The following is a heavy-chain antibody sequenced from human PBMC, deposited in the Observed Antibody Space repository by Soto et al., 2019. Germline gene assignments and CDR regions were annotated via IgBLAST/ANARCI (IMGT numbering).Heavy chain of an antibody. CDR1: GFTFSNAW. CDR3: AVYYYGSDPFARYYYYGMDV. Sequence: GGSLRLSCAASGFTFSNAWMSWVRQAPGKGLEWVGRIKSKTDGGTTDYAAPVKGRFTISRDDSKNTLYLQMNSLRAEDTALYYCAVYYYGSDPFARYYYYGMDVWGQGTTVTVSS. V-gene: IGHV3-15*05. D-gene: IGHD3-10*01. CDR2: IKSKTDGGTT. J-gene: IGHJ6*02.